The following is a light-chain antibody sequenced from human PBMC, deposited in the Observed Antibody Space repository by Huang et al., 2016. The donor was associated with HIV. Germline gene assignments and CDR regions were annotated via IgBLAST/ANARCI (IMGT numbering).Light chain of an antibody. J-gene: IGKJ5*01. V-gene: IGKV3-11*01. CDR3: QQRNNWPRIT. Sequence: EIVLTQSPATLSLSPGERATLSWRASQSVSFFLAWYQQKPGQAPRLLIYDASNRATGIPARFSGSGSGTDFTLTISSLEPEDFAVYYCQQRNNWPRITFGQGTRLEIK. CDR1: QSVSFF. CDR2: DAS.